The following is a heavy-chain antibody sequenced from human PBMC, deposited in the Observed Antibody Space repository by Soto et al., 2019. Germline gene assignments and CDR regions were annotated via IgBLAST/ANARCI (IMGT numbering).Heavy chain of an antibody. V-gene: IGHV4-31*03. CDR1: GGSISSGGYY. CDR3: ARGGAYCGGDCYGYYYYYYGMDV. J-gene: IGHJ6*02. Sequence: PSETLSLTCTVSGGSISSGGYYWSWIRQHPGKGLEWIGHIYYSGSTYYNPSLKSRVTISVDTSKNQFSLKLSSVTAADTAVYYCARGGAYCGGDCYGYYYYYYGMDVWGQGTTVTVSS. D-gene: IGHD2-21*02. CDR2: IYYSGST.